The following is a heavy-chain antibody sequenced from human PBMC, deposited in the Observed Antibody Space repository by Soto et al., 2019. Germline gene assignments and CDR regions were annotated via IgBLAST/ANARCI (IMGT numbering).Heavy chain of an antibody. CDR1: GFSLSTSGVG. CDR2: IYWDDDK. J-gene: IGHJ4*02. V-gene: IGHV2-5*02. D-gene: IGHD4-17*01. Sequence: QITLKESGPTLVKPTQTLTLTCTFSGFSLSTSGVGVTWIRQPPGKALEWLALIYWDDDKRYSPSLKNRLTITKDTSTNHVVLTMTNMDPVDTATYYCAHYDYGGLVSGGQGALVTVSS. CDR3: AHYDYGGLVS.